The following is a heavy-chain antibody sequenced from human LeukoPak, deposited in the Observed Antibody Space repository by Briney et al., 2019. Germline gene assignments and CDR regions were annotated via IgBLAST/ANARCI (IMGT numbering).Heavy chain of an antibody. CDR1: GGTFSSYA. V-gene: IGHV1-69*04. Sequence: SVKVSCKASGGTFSSYAISWVRQAPGQGLEWMGRIIPILGIANYAQKFQGRVTITADKSTSTAYMELSSLRSEDTAVYYCAREDLVGYSYGYSYYYYGMDVWGQGTTVTVSS. CDR3: AREDLVGYSYGYSYYYYGMDV. CDR2: IIPILGIA. J-gene: IGHJ6*02. D-gene: IGHD5-18*01.